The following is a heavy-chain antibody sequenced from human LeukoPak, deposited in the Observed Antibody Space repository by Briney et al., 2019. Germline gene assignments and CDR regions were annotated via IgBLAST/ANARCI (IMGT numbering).Heavy chain of an antibody. J-gene: IGHJ3*02. CDR2: IYSGGST. D-gene: IGHD1-1*01. CDR3: ARTWNGAFDI. CDR1: GFTVSRNY. V-gene: IGHV3-66*01. Sequence: AASGFTVSRNYMSWVRQAPGKGLECVSFIYSGGSTYYADSVKGRFTISRDNSKNTVYLQMNSLRAEDTAVYYCARTWNGAFDIWGQGTMVTVSS.